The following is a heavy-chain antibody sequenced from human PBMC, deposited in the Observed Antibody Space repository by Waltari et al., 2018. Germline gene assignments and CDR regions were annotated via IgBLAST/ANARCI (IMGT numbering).Heavy chain of an antibody. V-gene: IGHV3-7*01. CDR3: ARSGMKFTFDY. CDR1: GLSVGSYG. Sequence: EVQVVESGARLVQRGVSLRRSGASCGLSVGSYGMTWVRQAPGQGLEWVANIKEDGIDKEYADSVKGRFSISRDNAKDSLYLQMNSLRAEDTALYYCARSGMKFTFDYWGRGTPVIVSS. J-gene: IGHJ4*02. D-gene: IGHD1-26*01. CDR2: IKEDGIDK.